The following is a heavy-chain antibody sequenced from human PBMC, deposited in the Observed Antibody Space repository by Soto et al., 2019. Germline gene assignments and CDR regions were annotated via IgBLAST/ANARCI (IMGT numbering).Heavy chain of an antibody. D-gene: IGHD2-2*01. CDR1: GFTFNRSW. CDR2: IKEDGSEK. CDR3: TRVSILPGADY. Sequence: PGGSLRLSCAASGFTFNRSWMNWVRQAPGKGLEWVANIKEDGSEKYYVDSVKGRFTISRDNAKNSLYLQMNSLRAEDTAVYYCTRVSILPGADYWGQGTLVTVSS. V-gene: IGHV3-7*01. J-gene: IGHJ4*02.